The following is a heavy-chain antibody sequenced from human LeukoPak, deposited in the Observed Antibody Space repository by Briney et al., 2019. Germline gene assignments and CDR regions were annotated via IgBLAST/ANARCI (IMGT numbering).Heavy chain of an antibody. CDR3: AKDRYYYDSSGYYYFDY. CDR1: KFTFTNYG. J-gene: IGHJ4*02. CDR2: ISYDGSNK. V-gene: IGHV3-30*18. Sequence: GGSLRLSCAASKFTFTNYGMHWVRQAPGKGLEWVAVISYDGSNKYYADSVKGRFTISRDNSKNTLYLHMNSLRAEDTAVYYCAKDRYYYDSSGYYYFDYWGQGTLVTVSS. D-gene: IGHD3-22*01.